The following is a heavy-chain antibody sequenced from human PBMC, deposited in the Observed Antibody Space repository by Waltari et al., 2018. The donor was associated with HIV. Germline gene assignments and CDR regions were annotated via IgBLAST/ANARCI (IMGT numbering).Heavy chain of an antibody. V-gene: IGHV4-39*01. Sequence: QVQLQESGPGLVKPSETLSLTCTVSSGSISSSSSYWGWIRQPPGRGLEWIGNIYDSGSTYYNPSLKSRVTISVDTSKNQFSLKLSSVTAADTAVYYCANLPFVYFDYWGQEPWSPSPQ. CDR1: SGSISSSSSY. CDR2: IYDSGST. J-gene: IGHJ4*01. CDR3: ANLPFVYFDY.